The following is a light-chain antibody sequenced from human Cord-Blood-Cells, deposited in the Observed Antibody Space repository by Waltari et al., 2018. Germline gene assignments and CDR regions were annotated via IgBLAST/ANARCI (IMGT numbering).Light chain of an antibody. CDR1: QGLLHINGYNY. J-gene: IGKJ1*01. CDR2: LGS. Sequence: DIVMTQSPPSLPVTPGEPASISCRSSQGLLHINGYNYLDWYLQKPGQSPQLLIYLGSNRASGVPDRFSGSGSGTDFTLKISRVEAEDVGVYYCMQALQTPPWTFGQGTKVEIK. V-gene: IGKV2-28*01. CDR3: MQALQTPPWT.